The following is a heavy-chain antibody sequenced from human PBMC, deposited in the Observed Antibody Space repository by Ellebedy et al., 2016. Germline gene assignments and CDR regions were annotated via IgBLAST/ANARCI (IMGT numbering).Heavy chain of an antibody. Sequence: SETLSLXCTVSGGSISSYYWSWIRQPPGKGLEWIGYIYYSGSTNYNPSLKSRVTISVDTSKNQFSLKLSSVTAADTAVYYCARGGSGKDYYYYGMDVWGQGTTVTVSS. CDR3: ARGGSGKDYYYYGMDV. CDR1: GGSISSYY. D-gene: IGHD3-10*01. CDR2: IYYSGST. J-gene: IGHJ6*02. V-gene: IGHV4-59*01.